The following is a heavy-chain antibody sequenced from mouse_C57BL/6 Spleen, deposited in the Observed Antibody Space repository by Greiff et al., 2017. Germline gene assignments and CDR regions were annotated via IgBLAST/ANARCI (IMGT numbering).Heavy chain of an antibody. D-gene: IGHD1-1*01. CDR3: ARQDTTGVATVDY. CDR2: ISSGGSYT. CDR1: GFTFSSYG. V-gene: IGHV5-6*01. Sequence: EVKLQESGGDLVKPGGSLKLSCAASGFTFSSYGMSWVRQTPDKRLEWVATISSGGSYTYYPDSVKGRFTISRDNAKNTLYLQMSSLKSEDTAMYYCARQDTTGVATVDYWGQGTTLTVSS. J-gene: IGHJ2*01.